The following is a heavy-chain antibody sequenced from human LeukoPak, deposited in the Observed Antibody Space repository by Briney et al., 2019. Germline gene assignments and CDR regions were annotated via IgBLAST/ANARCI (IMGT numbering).Heavy chain of an antibody. CDR3: AREGSSGWYPLKYFDC. J-gene: IGHJ4*02. CDR2: IYTSGTT. CDR1: GGSISSYY. D-gene: IGHD6-19*01. V-gene: IGHV4-4*07. Sequence: SETLSLTCTVSGGSISSYYWSWIRQPAGKGLEWIGRIYTSGTTNYNPSLKSRVTMSVDTSKNQFSLKLSSVTAADTAVYYCAREGSSGWYPLKYFDCWGQGTLVTVSS.